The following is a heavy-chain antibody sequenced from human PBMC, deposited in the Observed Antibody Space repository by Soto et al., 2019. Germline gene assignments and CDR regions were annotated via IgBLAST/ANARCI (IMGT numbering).Heavy chain of an antibody. J-gene: IGHJ4*02. CDR3: AKAGGDCSGGSCYSGFFHY. CDR1: EFTFTNYA. V-gene: IGHV3-23*01. CDR2: ISGSGGST. Sequence: GGSLGLSCAAPEFTFTNYAMGWVRQAPGKRLEWVSVISGSGGSTYYADSVKGRFTISRDNSKNTLYLQMNSLRADDTAVYYCAKAGGDCSGGSCYSGFFHYWGQGTLVTVSS. D-gene: IGHD2-15*01.